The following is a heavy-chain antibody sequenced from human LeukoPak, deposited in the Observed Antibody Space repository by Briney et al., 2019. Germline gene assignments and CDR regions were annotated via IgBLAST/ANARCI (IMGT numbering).Heavy chain of an antibody. Sequence: PSETLSLTCAVYGGSFSGYYWSWIRQPPEKGLEWIGEINHSGSTNYNPSLKSRVTISVDTSKNQFSLKLSSVTAADTAVYYCARGGGGSNNWFDPWGQGTLVTVSS. CDR2: INHSGST. CDR3: ARGGGGSNNWFDP. CDR1: GGSFSGYY. J-gene: IGHJ5*02. V-gene: IGHV4-34*01. D-gene: IGHD1-26*01.